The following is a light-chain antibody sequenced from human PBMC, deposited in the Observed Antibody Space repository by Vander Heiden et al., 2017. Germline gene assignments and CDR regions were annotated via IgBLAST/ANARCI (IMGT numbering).Light chain of an antibody. J-gene: IGKJ2*01. Sequence: DMQMTQSPSSLSASVGDRVTITCRASQSISNYLNWYQQKPGTAPNLLIYAASSLQSGVTSRFSGSGSGTDFTLTISSLQPEDFATYYCQQSYSAPGTFGQGTKLEIK. CDR3: QQSYSAPGT. CDR1: QSISNY. CDR2: AAS. V-gene: IGKV1-39*01.